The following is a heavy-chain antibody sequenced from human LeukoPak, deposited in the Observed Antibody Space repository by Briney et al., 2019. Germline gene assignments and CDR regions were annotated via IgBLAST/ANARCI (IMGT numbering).Heavy chain of an antibody. Sequence: AVSLTLSGAASTFTSCNVWMSWVRQAPGKGREWVGSTKSKTASETTDYAGPVKSRSTISTDDPKNPLYLQMNSLKTKDTAVYYCTTPSDDGDYADAFDICGQRTTVTVSS. V-gene: IGHV3-15*01. J-gene: IGHJ3*02. CDR2: TKSKTASETT. D-gene: IGHD4-17*01. CDR3: TTPSDDGDYADAFDI. CDR1: TFTSCNVW.